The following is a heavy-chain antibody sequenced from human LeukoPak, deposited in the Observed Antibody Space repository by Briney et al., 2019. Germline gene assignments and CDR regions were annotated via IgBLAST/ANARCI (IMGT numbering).Heavy chain of an antibody. J-gene: IGHJ3*02. Sequence: ASVKVSCKASGYTFTNYSVNWVRQAPGEGLEWMGWINTNSGDPTYAQGFTGRFVFSLDTSVSTAYLQISSLRAEDTAVYYCARFRPHGYYDTFDIWGQGTMVTVS. CDR1: GYTFTNYS. CDR2: INTNSGDP. D-gene: IGHD5-18*01. CDR3: ARFRPHGYYDTFDI. V-gene: IGHV7-4-1*02.